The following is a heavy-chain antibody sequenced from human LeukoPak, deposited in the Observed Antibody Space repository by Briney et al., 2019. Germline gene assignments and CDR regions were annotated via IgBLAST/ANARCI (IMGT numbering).Heavy chain of an antibody. CDR2: FYPSGST. Sequence: ASETLSLTCTVSGDSISGSNYFWGWIRQPPGKGLEWIGNFYPSGSTYYNPSLKSRVTMSVDTSKNQFSLKLSSVTAADTAVYYCARNGYNWNGQGVYYFDYWGQGTLVTVSS. J-gene: IGHJ4*02. V-gene: IGHV4-39*07. CDR1: GDSISGSNYF. CDR3: ARNGYNWNGQGVYYFDY. D-gene: IGHD1-1*01.